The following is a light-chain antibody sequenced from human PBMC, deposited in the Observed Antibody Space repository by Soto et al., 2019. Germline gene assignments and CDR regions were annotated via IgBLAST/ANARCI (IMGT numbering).Light chain of an antibody. CDR1: SSNIGSNY. Sequence: QSMLTQPPSASGTPGQRVTISCSGSSSNIGSNYVYWYQQLPGTAPKLLIYRNNQRPSGVPDRFSGSKSGTSASLAISGLRSEDEADYYCATWDDSLNGVVFGGGTKLTVL. CDR3: ATWDDSLNGVV. V-gene: IGLV1-47*01. CDR2: RNN. J-gene: IGLJ2*01.